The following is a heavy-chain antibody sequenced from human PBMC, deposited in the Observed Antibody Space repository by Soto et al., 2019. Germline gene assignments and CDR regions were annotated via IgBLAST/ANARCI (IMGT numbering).Heavy chain of an antibody. J-gene: IGHJ4*02. Sequence: QVQLVQSGAEVKKPGASVKVSCKASGYTFTSYAMHWVRQAPGQRLEWMGWINAGNGNTKYSQKFQGRVTITRDTSASTAYMELSSLRSEDTAVYYCARVYKGSGWLDYWGQGTLVTVSS. D-gene: IGHD6-19*01. CDR3: ARVYKGSGWLDY. V-gene: IGHV1-3*01. CDR1: GYTFTSYA. CDR2: INAGNGNT.